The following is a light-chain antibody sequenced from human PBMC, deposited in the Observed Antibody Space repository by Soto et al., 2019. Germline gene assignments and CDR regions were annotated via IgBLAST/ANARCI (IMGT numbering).Light chain of an antibody. CDR3: QHYSSQT. CDR2: GSA. Sequence: EIVMTQSPATLSVSPGERATLSCRASQSVFSSLAWYQQRPGQAPRLLIYGSATRATGIPDRFSGSGSGTDFTLTISRLEPEDSAVYFCQHYSSQTFGQGTKVDIK. J-gene: IGKJ1*01. V-gene: IGKV3-15*01. CDR1: QSVFSS.